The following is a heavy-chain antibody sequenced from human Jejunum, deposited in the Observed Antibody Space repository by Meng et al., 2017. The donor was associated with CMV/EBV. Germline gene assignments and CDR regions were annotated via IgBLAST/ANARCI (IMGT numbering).Heavy chain of an antibody. CDR2: IYRGDDK. CDR1: GFSPITNGEG. Sequence: TLQASGSTLVKPTQTLPLTCTFSGFSPITNGEGVGWIRQPPGKALEWLALIYRGDDKRYSPSLKSRLSIAKDTSKNEVVLTVTTMGPVDTGTYYCAHFVGGYYPSRPDYWGQGTLVTVSS. J-gene: IGHJ4*02. D-gene: IGHD1-26*01. CDR3: AHFVGGYYPSRPDY. V-gene: IGHV2-5*02.